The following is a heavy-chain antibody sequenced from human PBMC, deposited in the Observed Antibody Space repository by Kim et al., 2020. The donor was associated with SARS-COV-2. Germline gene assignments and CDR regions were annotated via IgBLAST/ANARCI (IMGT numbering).Heavy chain of an antibody. J-gene: IGHJ4*02. D-gene: IGHD1-26*01. Sequence: YADSVKGRFTISRDNSKNTLYLQMNSLRAEDTAVYYCAKDLPSRVGATDYWGQGTLVTVSS. V-gene: IGHV3-23*01. CDR3: AKDLPSRVGATDY.